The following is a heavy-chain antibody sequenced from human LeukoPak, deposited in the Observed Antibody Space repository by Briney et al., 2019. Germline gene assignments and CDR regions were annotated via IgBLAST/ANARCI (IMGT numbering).Heavy chain of an antibody. CDR3: ARDRLGDYDHSGYYDK. Sequence: TGGSLRLSCAASGFTFSDYYMSWLRQAPGKGMEGLVYICDSGRTVYYADSVKGRFTISRDNAKNSVYLQMNNLRAEDTAVYYCARDRLGDYDHSGYYDKWGQGTLVTVSS. J-gene: IGHJ4*02. CDR2: ICDSGRTV. V-gene: IGHV3-11*01. D-gene: IGHD3-22*01. CDR1: GFTFSDYY.